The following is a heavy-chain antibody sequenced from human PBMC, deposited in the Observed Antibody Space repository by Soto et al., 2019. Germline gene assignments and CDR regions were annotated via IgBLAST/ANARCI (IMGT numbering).Heavy chain of an antibody. D-gene: IGHD3-22*01. CDR1: GGSIGRYY. V-gene: IGHV4-59*01. J-gene: IGHJ4*02. CDR2: VSYSGAT. Sequence: NPSETLSLTCSVSGGSIGRYYWSWVRQAPGKGLEWIAYVSYSGATRYNPSLESRVTISVDTSKNQFSLRLNSVTAADTAVYYCARDGRYDSGGYYSPFDHWGQGTLVTVSS. CDR3: ARDGRYDSGGYYSPFDH.